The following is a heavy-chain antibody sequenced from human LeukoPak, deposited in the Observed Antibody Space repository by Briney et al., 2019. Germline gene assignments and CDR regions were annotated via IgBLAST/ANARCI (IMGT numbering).Heavy chain of an antibody. CDR1: GGSISSGDYY. D-gene: IGHD6-6*01. Sequence: SETLSLTCTVSGGSISSGDYYWSWIRQPPGKGLEWIGYIYYSGSTYYNPYLKSRVTISVDTSKNQFSLKLSSVTAADTAVYYCASTLIAARLLDYWGQGTLVTVSS. J-gene: IGHJ4*02. V-gene: IGHV4-30-4*08. CDR3: ASTLIAARLLDY. CDR2: IYYSGST.